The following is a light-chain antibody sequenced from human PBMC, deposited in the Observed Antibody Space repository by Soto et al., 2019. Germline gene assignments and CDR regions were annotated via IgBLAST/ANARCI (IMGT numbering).Light chain of an antibody. CDR1: QGITDY. CDR3: QHHNSYSEA. V-gene: IGKV1-27*01. Sequence: DIQMTQSPSSLSASVGDRVPITCRASQGITDYLAWYQQKPGQVPNLLIYAASTLQSGVTSRFSGSGSGTEFTLTISSLQPDDFATYYCQHHNSYSEAFGQGTQVEIK. CDR2: AAS. J-gene: IGKJ1*01.